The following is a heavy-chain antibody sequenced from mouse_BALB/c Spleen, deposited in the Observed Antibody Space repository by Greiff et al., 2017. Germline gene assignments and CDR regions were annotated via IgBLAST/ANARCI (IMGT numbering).Heavy chain of an antibody. CDR2: INPYNGAT. J-gene: IGHJ3*01. D-gene: IGHD2-4*01. Sequence: EVKLQESGPELVKPGASVKISCKASGYSFTGYYMHWVKQSHVKSLEWIGRINPYNGATSYNQNFKDKASLTVDKSSSTAYMELHSLTSEDSAVYYCARRGYDYDVAWFAYWGQGTLVTVSA. V-gene: IGHV1-31*01. CDR1: GYSFTGYY. CDR3: ARRGYDYDVAWFAY.